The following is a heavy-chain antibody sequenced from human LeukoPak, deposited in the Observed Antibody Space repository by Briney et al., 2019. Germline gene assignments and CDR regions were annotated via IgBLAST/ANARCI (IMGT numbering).Heavy chain of an antibody. CDR3: ARLVGEIVGATFDP. CDR2: IYYSGST. J-gene: IGHJ5*02. CDR1: GGSISSSSYY. V-gene: IGHV4-39*01. D-gene: IGHD1-26*01. Sequence: SETLSLTCTVSGGSISSSSYYWGWIRQPPGKGLEWIGSIYYSGSTYYNPSLKSRVTISVDTSKNQFSLKLSSVTAADTAVYYCARLVGEIVGATFDPWGQGTLVTVSS.